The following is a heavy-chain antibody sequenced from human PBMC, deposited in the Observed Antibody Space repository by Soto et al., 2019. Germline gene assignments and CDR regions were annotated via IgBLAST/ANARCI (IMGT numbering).Heavy chain of an antibody. CDR2: ISSSSSYT. CDR3: ARVSGSYSIYYYYGMDV. J-gene: IGHJ6*02. CDR1: GFTFSDYY. Sequence: GGSLRLSCAASGFTFSDYYMSWIRQAPGKGLEWVSYISSSSSYTNYADSVKGRFTISRDNAKNSLYLQMNSLRAEDTAVYYCARVSGSYSIYYYYGMDVWGQGTTVTVSS. D-gene: IGHD1-26*01. V-gene: IGHV3-11*06.